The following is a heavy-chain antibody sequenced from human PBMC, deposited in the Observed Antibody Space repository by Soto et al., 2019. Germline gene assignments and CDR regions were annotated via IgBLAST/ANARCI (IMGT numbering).Heavy chain of an antibody. V-gene: IGHV3-30-3*01. Sequence: QVQLVESGGGVVQPGRSLRLSCAASGFTFSSYAMHRVRQAPGKGLEWVAVISYDGSNKYYADSVKGRFTISRDNSKNTLYLQMNSLRAEGTAVYYCARDSIGDSSGYATDYWGQGTLVTVSS. CDR3: ARDSIGDSSGYATDY. J-gene: IGHJ4*02. CDR2: ISYDGSNK. D-gene: IGHD3-22*01. CDR1: GFTFSSYA.